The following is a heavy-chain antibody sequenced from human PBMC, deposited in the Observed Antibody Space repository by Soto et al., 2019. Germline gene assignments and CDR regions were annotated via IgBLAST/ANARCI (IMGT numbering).Heavy chain of an antibody. D-gene: IGHD6-13*01. J-gene: IGHJ6*02. CDR2: IIPIFGTA. V-gene: IGHV1-69*13. CDR1: GGTFSSYA. Sequence: VASVKVSCKASGGTFSSYAISWVRQAPGQGLEWMGGIIPIFGTANYAQKFQGRVTITADESTSTAYMELSSLRSEDTAVYYCASTVGAAAAKRNYGMDVWGQGTTVTVS. CDR3: ASTVGAAAAKRNYGMDV.